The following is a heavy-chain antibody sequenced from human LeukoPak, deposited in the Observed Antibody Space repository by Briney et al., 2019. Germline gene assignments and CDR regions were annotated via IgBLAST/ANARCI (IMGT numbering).Heavy chain of an antibody. CDR3: AREGVATIVDY. CDR1: GYTFSSYG. Sequence: GASVKVSCKASGYTFSSYGISLVRQAPGQGLEWMGWISAYNHNTNYAQKLQDRVTMTTDTSTSTAYMELRSLRSDDTAVYYCAREGVATIVDYWGEGTLVTVSS. J-gene: IGHJ4*02. V-gene: IGHV1-18*01. D-gene: IGHD5-24*01. CDR2: ISAYNHNT.